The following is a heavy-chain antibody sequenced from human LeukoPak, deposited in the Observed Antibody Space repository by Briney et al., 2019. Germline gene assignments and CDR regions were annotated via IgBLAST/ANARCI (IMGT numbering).Heavy chain of an antibody. Sequence: GGSLRLSCKASGYTFTIYDITWVRQAPGQGLEWMGWITTNNGNTNYAQKFQGRVTMTTDTSTSTAYMELRSLRSDDTAVYYCARVLGSRHYYESTGYLDYWGQGTLVTVSS. CDR3: ARVLGSRHYYESTGYLDY. CDR1: GYTFTIYD. CDR2: ITTNNGNT. D-gene: IGHD3-22*01. V-gene: IGHV1-18*01. J-gene: IGHJ4*02.